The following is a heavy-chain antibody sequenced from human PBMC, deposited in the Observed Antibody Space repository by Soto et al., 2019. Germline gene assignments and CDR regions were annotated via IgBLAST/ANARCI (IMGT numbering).Heavy chain of an antibody. CDR1: GDSFTSYW. Sequence: SLKICCKGSGDSFTSYWIGWVRKKPGKGLEWMGIIYPGDSNTRYSPSLQGQVTISVDKSISTAYLQWSSLKATDTAMYYCARHAYDFWSGHPNPRYYYGMDVWGQGTTVTVSS. J-gene: IGHJ6*02. CDR2: IYPGDSNT. CDR3: ARHAYDFWSGHPNPRYYYGMDV. D-gene: IGHD3-3*01. V-gene: IGHV5-51*01.